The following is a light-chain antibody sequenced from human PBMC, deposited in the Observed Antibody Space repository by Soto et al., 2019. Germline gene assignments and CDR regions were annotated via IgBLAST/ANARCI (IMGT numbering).Light chain of an antibody. CDR2: DVG. CDR1: NSDVGAYSY. V-gene: IGLV2-14*03. J-gene: IGLJ1*01. Sequence: QSVLTQPASVSGSPGQSITISCTGTNSDVGAYSYVSWYQQYPGKAPKLLIYDVGARPSGISDRFSGSKSGNTASLTISGLQAEDEADYYCSSYTAFTTYVFGSGTKLTFL. CDR3: SSYTAFTTYV.